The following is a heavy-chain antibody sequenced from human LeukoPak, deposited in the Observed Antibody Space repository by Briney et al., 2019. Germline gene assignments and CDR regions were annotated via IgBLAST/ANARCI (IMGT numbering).Heavy chain of an antibody. D-gene: IGHD4-11*01. CDR2: IYYSGST. CDR1: GGSISSSSYY. V-gene: IGHV4-39*07. Sequence: SETLSLTCTVSGGSISSSSYYWGWIRQPPGKGLEWIGSIYYSGSTYYYPSLKSRVTISVDTSKNQFSLKLSSVTAADTAVYFCARDNSVTYMDVWGKGTTVTVSS. CDR3: ARDNSVTYMDV. J-gene: IGHJ6*03.